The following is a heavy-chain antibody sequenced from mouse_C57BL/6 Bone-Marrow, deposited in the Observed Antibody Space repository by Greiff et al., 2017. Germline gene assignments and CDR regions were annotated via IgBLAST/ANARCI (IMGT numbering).Heavy chain of an antibody. V-gene: IGHV1-9*01. CDR1: GYPFTGYW. J-gene: IGHJ4*01. CDR2: ILPGNGST. Sequence: VQLQQSGAELMKPGASVKLSCKATGYPFTGYWIEWVKPRPGHGLEVFGEILPGNGSTNYNETFKGKATFTADTSSNTAYMQLSSLTTEDSAIYYCARWGYAMDYWGQGTSVTVSS. CDR3: ARWGYAMDY.